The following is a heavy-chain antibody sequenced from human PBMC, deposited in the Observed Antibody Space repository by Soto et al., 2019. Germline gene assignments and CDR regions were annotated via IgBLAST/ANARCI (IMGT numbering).Heavy chain of an antibody. Sequence: QVQLVQSGAEVKKPGSSVKVSCKASGGTFSSYTISWVRQAPGQGLEWMGRIIPILGIANYAQKFQGRVTITADKSTSTAYMELSSLRSEDTAVYYCARDRWFGETMVGVWGQGTTVTVSS. J-gene: IGHJ6*02. D-gene: IGHD3-10*01. V-gene: IGHV1-69*08. CDR2: IIPILGIA. CDR1: GGTFSSYT. CDR3: ARDRWFGETMVGV.